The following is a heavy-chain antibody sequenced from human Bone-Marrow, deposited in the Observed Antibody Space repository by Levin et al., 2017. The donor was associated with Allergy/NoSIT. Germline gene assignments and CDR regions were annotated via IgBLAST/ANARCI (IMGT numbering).Heavy chain of an antibody. CDR2: ISSSSSTI. CDR1: GFTFSPYS. J-gene: IGHJ4*02. Sequence: GGSLRLSCAASGFTFSPYSMNWVRQAPGKGLEWLSYISSSSSTIHYADSVKGRFTTSRDDAKSSVSLQMNGLRGEDTAVYYCARSSGHFDYWGQGTLVTVSS. V-gene: IGHV3-48*04. CDR3: ARSSGHFDY. D-gene: IGHD3-10*01.